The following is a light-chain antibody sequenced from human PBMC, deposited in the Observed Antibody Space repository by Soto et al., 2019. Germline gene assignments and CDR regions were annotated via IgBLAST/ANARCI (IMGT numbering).Light chain of an antibody. Sequence: QSVLTQPASVSGSPGQSITISCTGTSSDVGGYNYVSWYQQHPGKAHKLMIYDVSNRPSGVSNRFSGSKSGNTASLTISGLQAEDEADYYCSSYTSSSPPYVFGTGTKVTVL. V-gene: IGLV2-14*01. J-gene: IGLJ1*01. CDR1: SSDVGGYNY. CDR2: DVS. CDR3: SSYTSSSPPYV.